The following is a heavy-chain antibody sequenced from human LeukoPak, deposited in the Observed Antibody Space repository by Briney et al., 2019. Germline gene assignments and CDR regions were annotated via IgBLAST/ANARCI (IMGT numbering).Heavy chain of an antibody. Sequence: SETLSLTCTVSGGSISSYYWSWTRQTAGKGLERIGRIYTSGSTNYNPSLKSRSTKSADKSNNQFCLKLSSVTTADTAVYYCARWSGQTSSSQYYYMDVWGKGPTVTVSS. D-gene: IGHD3-3*01. CDR3: ARWSGQTSSSQYYYMDV. J-gene: IGHJ6*03. CDR1: GGSISSYY. CDR2: IYTSGST. V-gene: IGHV4-4*07.